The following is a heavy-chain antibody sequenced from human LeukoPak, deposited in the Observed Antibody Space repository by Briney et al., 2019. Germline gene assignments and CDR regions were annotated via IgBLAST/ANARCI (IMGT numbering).Heavy chain of an antibody. CDR3: ARGRVGSSSWDYFDY. Sequence: SETLSLTCTVSGGSITSSGYYWGWLRQPPGKGVEWIGRIYYSGSTYYNPSLKSRVTISVDTSKNQFSLKLSSVTAADTAVYYCARGRVGSSSWDYFDYWGQGTLVTVSS. J-gene: IGHJ4*02. V-gene: IGHV4-39*07. CDR1: GGSITSSGYY. D-gene: IGHD6-13*01. CDR2: IYYSGST.